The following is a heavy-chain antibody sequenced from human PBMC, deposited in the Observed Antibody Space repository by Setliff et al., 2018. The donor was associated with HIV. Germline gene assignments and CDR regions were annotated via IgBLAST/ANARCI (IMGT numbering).Heavy chain of an antibody. CDR1: GGSISSSNW. D-gene: IGHD6-13*01. Sequence: SETLSLTCPVSGGSISSSNWWSWVRQPPGKGLEWIGEIYHSGSTNYNPSLKSRVTISVDKSKNRFSLKLRSVTAADTAVYYCARTLIAAAGTFDYWGRGTLVTVSS. CDR3: ARTLIAAAGTFDY. CDR2: IYHSGST. V-gene: IGHV4-4*02. J-gene: IGHJ4*02.